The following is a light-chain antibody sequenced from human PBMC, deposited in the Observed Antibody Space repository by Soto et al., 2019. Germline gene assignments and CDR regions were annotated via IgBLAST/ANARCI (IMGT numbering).Light chain of an antibody. CDR1: QSVKSN. CDR2: GAY. V-gene: IGKV3-15*01. J-gene: IGKJ1*01. Sequence: EIMITQSPATPSVSPGERATLSCRASQSVKSNLAWYQQKPGQAPRLLIYGAYTRATGISDRFSGSGSGTEFTLTISNMQSEDFAVYYCQHYNHWLWTFGQGTKVDIK. CDR3: QHYNHWLWT.